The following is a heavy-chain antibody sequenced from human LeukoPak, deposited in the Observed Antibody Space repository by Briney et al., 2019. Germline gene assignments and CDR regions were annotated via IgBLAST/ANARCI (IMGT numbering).Heavy chain of an antibody. V-gene: IGHV4-30-4*01. CDR2: IYYSGST. CDR3: ARVTPGYSSGWYLDY. J-gene: IGHJ4*02. D-gene: IGHD6-19*01. CDR1: GGSISSGDYY. Sequence: SETLSLTCTVSGGSISSGDYYWRWIRQPPGKGLEWIGYIYYSGSTYYNPSLKSRVTISVDTSKNQFSLKLSSVTAADTAVYYCARVTPGYSSGWYLDYWGQGTLVTVSS.